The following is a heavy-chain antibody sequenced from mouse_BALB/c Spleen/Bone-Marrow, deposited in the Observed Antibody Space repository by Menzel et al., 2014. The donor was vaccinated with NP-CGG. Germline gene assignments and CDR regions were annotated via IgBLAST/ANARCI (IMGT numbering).Heavy chain of an antibody. CDR1: GFTFTDYY. CDR3: VRTTGTPYLDY. V-gene: IGHV7-3*02. CDR2: IRNKANGYTT. D-gene: IGHD4-1*02. Sequence: EVKLVESGGGLVQPGGSLRLSCTTSGFTFTDYYMSWVRQPPGKALEWLGFIRNKANGYTTEYSASVKGRFTISRDSSQSILYLQMNTLRAEDSATYYCVRTTGTPYLDYWGQGTTLTVSS. J-gene: IGHJ2*01.